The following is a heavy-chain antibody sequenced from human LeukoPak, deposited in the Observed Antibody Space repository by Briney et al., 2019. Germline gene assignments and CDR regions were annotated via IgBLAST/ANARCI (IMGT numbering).Heavy chain of an antibody. V-gene: IGHV1-18*01. Sequence: ASVKVSCKASGYTFTSYGISWVRQAPGQGLEWTGWISAYNGNTNYAQKLQGRVTMTTDTSTSTAYMELRSLRSDDTAVYYCARLSQPYSSSSNFDYWGQGTLVTVSS. J-gene: IGHJ4*02. CDR3: ARLSQPYSSSSNFDY. CDR2: ISAYNGNT. CDR1: GYTFTSYG. D-gene: IGHD6-13*01.